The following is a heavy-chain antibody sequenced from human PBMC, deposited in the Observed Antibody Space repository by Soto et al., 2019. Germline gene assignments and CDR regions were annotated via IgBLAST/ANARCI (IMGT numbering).Heavy chain of an antibody. J-gene: IGHJ4*02. CDR3: AKGNTSGWYFFDY. V-gene: IGHV3-23*01. D-gene: IGHD6-19*01. Sequence: EVQVWGSGGGLVQPGGSLRLSCEASGFTFSNCAMSWVRQAPGKGLEWVSGISGTGRSTFYADSVNDRFTISRDNSKNIVYLQMNSLRAEDTAVYYCAKGNTSGWYFFDYWGQGTLVTVSS. CDR2: ISGTGRST. CDR1: GFTFSNCA.